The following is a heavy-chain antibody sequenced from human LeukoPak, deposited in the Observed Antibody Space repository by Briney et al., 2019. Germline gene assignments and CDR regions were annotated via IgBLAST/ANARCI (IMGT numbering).Heavy chain of an antibody. D-gene: IGHD3-22*01. J-gene: IGHJ3*02. CDR3: ARDNRRVTMIVAPDAFDI. CDR1: GFTFSRYW. CDR2: INPDGSTT. V-gene: IGHV3-74*01. Sequence: GESLRLSCAASGFTFSRYWIHWVRQAPGRGLEWVSRINPDGSTTTYADSVKGRFTISRDNAKNSLYLQMNSLRAEDTAVYYCARDNRRVTMIVAPDAFDIWGQGTMVTVSS.